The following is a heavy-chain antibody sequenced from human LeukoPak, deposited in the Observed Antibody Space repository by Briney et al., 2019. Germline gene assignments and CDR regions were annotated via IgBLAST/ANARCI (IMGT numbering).Heavy chain of an antibody. D-gene: IGHD3-10*01. CDR1: GGTFSSYA. CDR2: IIPILGIA. J-gene: IGHJ4*02. CDR3: ARGALWFGESFPFDY. V-gene: IGHV1-69*04. Sequence: ASVKVSCKASGGTFSSYATSWVRQAPGQGLEWMGRIIPILGIANYAQKFQGRVTITADKSTSTAYMELSSLRSEDTAVYYCARGALWFGESFPFDYWGQGTLVTVSS.